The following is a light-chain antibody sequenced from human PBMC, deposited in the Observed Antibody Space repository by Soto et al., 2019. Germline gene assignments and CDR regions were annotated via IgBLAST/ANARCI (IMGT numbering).Light chain of an antibody. V-gene: IGKV1-5*03. Sequence: DIQMTQSPSTLSASVGDRVTITCRASQSISSWLAWYQQKPGRAPKLLIYKASSLETGVPSRFXGSGPGPEFTLIISSLQPDDVASYYCQPYGSSSPWTFGQGTKVEIK. CDR3: QPYGSSSPWT. J-gene: IGKJ1*01. CDR2: KAS. CDR1: QSISSW.